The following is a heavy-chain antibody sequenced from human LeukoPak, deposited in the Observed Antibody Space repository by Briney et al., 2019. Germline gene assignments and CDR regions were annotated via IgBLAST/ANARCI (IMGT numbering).Heavy chain of an antibody. CDR1: GFXFSSYG. Sequence: GGSLRLSCAASGFXFSSYGIHWVRQAPGKGLEWVAFISYDGSKKYFADSVKGRFTMSRDNSKNTLFLQMNSLRAEDTAVHYCAKNLGSSSGGYFDYWGQGTLVTVSS. CDR2: ISYDGSKK. V-gene: IGHV3-30*18. CDR3: AKNLGSSSGGYFDY. D-gene: IGHD6-6*01. J-gene: IGHJ4*02.